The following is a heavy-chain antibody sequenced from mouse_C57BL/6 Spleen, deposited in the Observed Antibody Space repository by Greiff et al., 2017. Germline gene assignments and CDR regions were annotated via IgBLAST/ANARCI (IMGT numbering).Heavy chain of an antibody. V-gene: IGHV7-3*01. J-gene: IGHJ2*01. CDR2: IRNKANGYTT. D-gene: IGHD1-1*01. Sequence: EVQRVESGGGLVQPGGSLSLSCAASGFTFTDYYMSWVRQPPGKALEWLGFIRNKANGYTTEYSASVKGRFTISRDNSQSILYLQMNALRAEDSATDYCARSLYYYGISYPYYWGLGTTRTVS. CDR1: GFTFTDYY. CDR3: ARSLYYYGISYPYY.